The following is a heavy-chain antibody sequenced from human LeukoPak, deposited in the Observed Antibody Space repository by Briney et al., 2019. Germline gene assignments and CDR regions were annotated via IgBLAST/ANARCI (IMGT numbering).Heavy chain of an antibody. CDR1: GFTFGNYG. CDR2: ISGSGGST. V-gene: IGHV3-23*01. J-gene: IGHJ4*02. D-gene: IGHD3-22*01. Sequence: GGSLRLSCAASGFTFGNYGMSWVRQAPGKGLEWVSAISGSGGSTYYADSVKGRFTISRDNSKNTLYLQMNSLRAEDTAVYYCARDYYESSGYYPWNYWGQGTLVTVSS. CDR3: ARDYYESSGYYPWNY.